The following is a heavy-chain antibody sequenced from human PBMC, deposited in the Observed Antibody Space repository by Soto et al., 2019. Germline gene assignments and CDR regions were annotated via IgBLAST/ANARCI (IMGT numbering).Heavy chain of an antibody. CDR2: IYYSGST. Sequence: PSETLSLTCTVSVGSISSSSYYWGWIRQPPGKGLEWIGSIYYSGSTYYNPSLRSRVTISVDTSKNQFSLKLSSVTAADTAVYYCAKEYSSSYYYYYMDVWGKGTTVTVSS. J-gene: IGHJ6*03. CDR1: VGSISSSSYY. CDR3: AKEYSSSYYYYYMDV. D-gene: IGHD6-6*01. V-gene: IGHV4-39*02.